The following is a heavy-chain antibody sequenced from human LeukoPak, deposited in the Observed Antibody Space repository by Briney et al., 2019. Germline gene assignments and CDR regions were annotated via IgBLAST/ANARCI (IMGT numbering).Heavy chain of an antibody. Sequence: GGSLRLSCAASGFTFTSYEMNWVRQAPGKGLEWVSYISSHGITIYYADFVRGRLTISGDNARNSLSLQMNSLRAEDTAVYYCARETDSTLLDYWGQGILVTVSS. CDR2: ISSHGITI. CDR1: GFTFTSYE. CDR3: ARETDSTLLDY. J-gene: IGHJ4*02. V-gene: IGHV3-48*03. D-gene: IGHD2-2*01.